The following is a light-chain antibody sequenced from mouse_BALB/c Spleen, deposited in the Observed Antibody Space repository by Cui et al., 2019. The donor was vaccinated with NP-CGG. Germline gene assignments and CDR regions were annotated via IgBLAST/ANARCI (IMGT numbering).Light chain of an antibody. CDR1: TGAVTTSNY. CDR3: ALWYSNHWV. Sequence: QAVVTQESAPTTSPGETVTLTCRSSTGAVTTSNYANWVQEKPDHLFTGLIGGTNNRAPGVPARFSGSLIGDKAALTITGAQTEDEARYFCALWYSNHWVFGGGTKVTVL. J-gene: IGLJ1*01. V-gene: IGLV1*01. CDR2: GTN.